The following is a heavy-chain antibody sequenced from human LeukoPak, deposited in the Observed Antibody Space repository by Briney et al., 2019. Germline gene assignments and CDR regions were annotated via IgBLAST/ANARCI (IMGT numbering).Heavy chain of an antibody. CDR2: ISSSSSYI. J-gene: IGHJ3*02. CDR3: ARDRKPYYDTLTGYSAPAAFDI. Sequence: PGGSLRLSSAASGFTFSSYSMNWVRQAPGKGLEWVSSISSSSSYIYYADSVKGRFTISRDNAKNSLYLQMNSLRAEDTAVYYCARDRKPYYDTLTGYSAPAAFDIWGQGTMVTVSS. D-gene: IGHD3-9*01. V-gene: IGHV3-21*01. CDR1: GFTFSSYS.